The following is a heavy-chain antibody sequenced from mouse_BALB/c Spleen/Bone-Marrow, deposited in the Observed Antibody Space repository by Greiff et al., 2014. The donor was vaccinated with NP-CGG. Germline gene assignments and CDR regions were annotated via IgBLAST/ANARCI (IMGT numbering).Heavy chain of an antibody. J-gene: IGHJ2*02. CDR2: IDPANGNT. CDR3: ASYYGNYYGFDY. CDR1: GYTFTNYW. Sequence: QVQLQQSGAELVKPGASVKLSCKASGYTFTNYWMHWVKQRPGQGLEWIGRIDPANGNTKYNQKFKGKATLTADTSSTTAYLQLSSLTSEDTAVYYCASYYGNYYGFDYWGQGTSVTVSS. D-gene: IGHD2-1*01. V-gene: IGHV1-74*01.